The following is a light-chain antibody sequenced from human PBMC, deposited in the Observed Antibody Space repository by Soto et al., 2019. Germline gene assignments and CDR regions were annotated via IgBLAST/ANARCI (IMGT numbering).Light chain of an antibody. CDR3: HQYDGSHST. Sequence: EIVLTQSPGTLSLSPGERATLSCRASQTVTSNYLAWYQRKPGQPPRLLIYGAASKATDIPGRFIGSGFGTDFTLTMTSLEQEGVAVYVCHQYDGSHSTFGQGPKVEIK. CDR2: GAA. CDR1: QTVTSNY. V-gene: IGKV3-20*01. J-gene: IGKJ1*01.